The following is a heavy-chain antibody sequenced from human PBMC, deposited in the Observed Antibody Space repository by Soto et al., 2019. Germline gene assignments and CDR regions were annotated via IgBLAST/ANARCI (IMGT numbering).Heavy chain of an antibody. V-gene: IGHV4-59*08. CDR2: IYYSGST. Sequence: PSGTLSLTCTVSGGSISSYYWSWIRQPPGKGLEWIGYIYYSGSTNYNPSLKSRVTISVDTSKNQFSLKLSSVTAADTAVYYCASLGYSSSWDDYYYYMDVWGKGTTVTVSS. D-gene: IGHD6-13*01. CDR1: GGSISSYY. CDR3: ASLGYSSSWDDYYYYMDV. J-gene: IGHJ6*03.